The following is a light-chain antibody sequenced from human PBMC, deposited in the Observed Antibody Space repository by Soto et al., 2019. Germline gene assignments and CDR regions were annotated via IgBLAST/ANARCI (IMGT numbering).Light chain of an antibody. CDR2: EVT. CDR1: SSDVGTDSY. CDR3: SSYASSNNFGVV. Sequence: QSALTQPPSASGSLGQSVTISCTGTSSDVGTDSYVSWYQQHPGKAPKLMIYEVTKRPSGVPDRFSGSKSGNTASLTVSGLQAEDEADYYCSSYASSNNFGVVFGGGTKLPVL. V-gene: IGLV2-8*01. J-gene: IGLJ2*01.